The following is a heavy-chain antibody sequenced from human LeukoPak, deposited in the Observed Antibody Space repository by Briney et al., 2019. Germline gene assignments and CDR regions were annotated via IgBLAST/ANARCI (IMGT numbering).Heavy chain of an antibody. CDR2: ISGSGGST. CDR3: AKELVIGDGYNLRYFQH. Sequence: PGGSLRLSCAASGFTFSSYAVSWVRQAPGKGLEWVSAISGSGGSTYYADSVKGRFTISRDNSKNTLYLQMNSLRAEDTAVYYCAKELVIGDGYNLRYFQHWGQGTLVTVSS. CDR1: GFTFSSYA. J-gene: IGHJ1*01. V-gene: IGHV3-23*01. D-gene: IGHD5-24*01.